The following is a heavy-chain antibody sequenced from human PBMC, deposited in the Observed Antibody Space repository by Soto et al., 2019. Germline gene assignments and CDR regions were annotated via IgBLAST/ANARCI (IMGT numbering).Heavy chain of an antibody. CDR2: IIPIFGTT. Sequence: SVKVSCKASGGTFSSYAISWVRQAPGQGLEWMGGIIPIFGTTKHAQKFQGRVTSTADESTSTVYMELSRLTSEDTALYYCARNNYYDSSGYYYFDYWGQGISVTVS. J-gene: IGHJ4*02. CDR1: GGTFSSYA. CDR3: ARNNYYDSSGYYYFDY. V-gene: IGHV1-69*13. D-gene: IGHD3-22*01.